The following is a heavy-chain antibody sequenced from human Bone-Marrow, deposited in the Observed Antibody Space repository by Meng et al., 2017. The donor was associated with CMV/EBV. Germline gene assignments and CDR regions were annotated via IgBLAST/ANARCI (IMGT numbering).Heavy chain of an antibody. CDR3: ARGMATIPT. CDR2: IYYSGST. Sequence: GSLRLSCTVSGGSISSYYWSWIRQPPGKGLEWIGYIYYSGSTSYNPSLKSRVTISVDTSKNQFSLKLSSVTAADTAVYYCARGMATIPTWGQGTLVTVPQ. CDR1: GGSISSYY. V-gene: IGHV4-59*01. D-gene: IGHD5-24*01. J-gene: IGHJ5*02.